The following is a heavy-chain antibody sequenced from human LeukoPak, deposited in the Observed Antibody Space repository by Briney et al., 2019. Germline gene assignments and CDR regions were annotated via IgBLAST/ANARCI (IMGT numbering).Heavy chain of an antibody. CDR2: IKQGGSEK. V-gene: IGHV3-7*04. CDR1: GFTFSSYW. J-gene: IGHJ4*02. Sequence: PGGCLRLSCAASGFTFSSYWMSWVRQAPGKGLEWVANIKQGGSEKYYVDSVKGRFSISRDDAKSSVCLQMNSLRAEDTAVYYCARDGIDYWGQGTLVTVSS. CDR3: ARDGIDY. D-gene: IGHD2-15*01.